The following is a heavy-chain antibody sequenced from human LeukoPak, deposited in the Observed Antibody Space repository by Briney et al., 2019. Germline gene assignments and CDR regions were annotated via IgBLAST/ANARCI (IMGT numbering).Heavy chain of an antibody. CDR1: GGSFSGYY. Sequence: SETLSLTCAVYGGSFSGYYWSWIRQPPGKGLEWIGEINHSGSTNYNPSLKSRVTISVDTSKNQFSLKLSSVTAADTAVYYCASAKSGYDPMGYWGQGTQVTVSS. CDR3: ASAKSGYDPMGY. CDR2: INHSGST. D-gene: IGHD5-12*01. J-gene: IGHJ4*02. V-gene: IGHV4-34*01.